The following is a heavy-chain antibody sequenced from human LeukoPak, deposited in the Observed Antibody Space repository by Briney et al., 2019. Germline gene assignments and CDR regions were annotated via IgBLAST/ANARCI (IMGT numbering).Heavy chain of an antibody. CDR2: VIPIFGTA. CDR3: ARADSVDTAMVAYYYYYGMDV. CDR1: GGTFSSYA. D-gene: IGHD5-18*01. V-gene: IGHV1-69*06. Sequence: SVKVSCKASGGTFSSYAISWVRQAPGQGLEWMGGVIPIFGTANYAQKFQGRVTITADKSTSTAYMELSSLRSEDTAVYYRARADSVDTAMVAYYYYYGMDVWGKGTTVTVSS. J-gene: IGHJ6*04.